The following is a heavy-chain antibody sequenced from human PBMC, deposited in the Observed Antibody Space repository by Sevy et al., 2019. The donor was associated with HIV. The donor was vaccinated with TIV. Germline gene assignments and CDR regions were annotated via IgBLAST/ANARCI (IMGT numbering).Heavy chain of an antibody. CDR2: IYSGGRT. CDR1: GFTVSRNY. J-gene: IGHJ4*02. D-gene: IGHD1-26*01. V-gene: IGHV3-53*01. CDR3: AREGIVGATWGGFDY. Sequence: GGSLRLSCAASGFTVSRNYMSWVRQAPGKGLEWVSVIYSGGRTYYADSVKGRFTISRDNSKNTLYLQMNSLRAEDTAVYYCAREGIVGATWGGFDYWGQGTLVTVSS.